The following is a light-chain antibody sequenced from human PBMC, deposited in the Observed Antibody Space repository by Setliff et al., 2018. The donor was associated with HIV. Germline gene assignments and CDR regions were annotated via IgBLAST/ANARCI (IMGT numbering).Light chain of an antibody. CDR2: WAS. CDR3: QQYYSPPLT. V-gene: IGKV4-1*01. CDR1: QSVLYSFNGRNY. J-gene: IGKJ4*01. Sequence: DIVMTQSPESLAVSLGERAAINCKSSQSVLYSFNGRNYLAWYQQKPGQPPKLLIYWASTRESGVPDRFSGSGSGTDFTLTISSLQAEDVAIYYCQQYYSPPLTFGGGTRWISN.